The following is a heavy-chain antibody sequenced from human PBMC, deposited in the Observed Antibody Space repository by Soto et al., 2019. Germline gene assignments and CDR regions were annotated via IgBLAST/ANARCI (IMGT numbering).Heavy chain of an antibody. Sequence: SETLSLTCDVYGGSFSGYIWTWIRQTPGKGLQWIGQIDDSGSANYNPSLKSRVTISIDTSKNEFSLKLRSVTAADTAVYYCARGLSGWSQEHYFYGVDIWGQGTTVTVSS. D-gene: IGHD6-19*01. CDR2: IDDSGSA. CDR3: ARGLSGWSQEHYFYGVDI. J-gene: IGHJ6*02. V-gene: IGHV4-34*01. CDR1: GGSFSGYI.